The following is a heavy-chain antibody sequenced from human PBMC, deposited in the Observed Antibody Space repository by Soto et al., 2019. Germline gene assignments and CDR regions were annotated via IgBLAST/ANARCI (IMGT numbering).Heavy chain of an antibody. CDR3: TTSQAGKYCSSTSCYKRSYLNP. Sequence: GGSLRLSCAASGFTFSNAWMSWVRQAPGKGLEWVGRIKSKTDGGTTDYAAPVKGRFTISRDDSKNTLYLQMNSLKTEDTAVYYCTTSQAGKYCSSTSCYKRSYLNPWGQGTLVTVSS. CDR1: GFTFSNAW. D-gene: IGHD2-2*02. V-gene: IGHV3-15*01. J-gene: IGHJ5*02. CDR2: IKSKTDGGTT.